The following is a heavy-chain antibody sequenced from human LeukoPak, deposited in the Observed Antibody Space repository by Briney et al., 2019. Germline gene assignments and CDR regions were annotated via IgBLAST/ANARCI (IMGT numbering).Heavy chain of an antibody. V-gene: IGHV3-7*01. CDR1: GFTFSTYW. D-gene: IGHD3-22*01. J-gene: IGHJ4*02. CDR2: IHPEGRAK. Sequence: GGSLRLSCAASGFTFSTYWMAWVRQAPGQGLEWVANIHPEGRAKFYVDSVKGRFTISRDNAKNSLYPQMNSLRDEDTAVYYCASSHDSSGNDWGQGTRVTVSS. CDR3: ASSHDSSGND.